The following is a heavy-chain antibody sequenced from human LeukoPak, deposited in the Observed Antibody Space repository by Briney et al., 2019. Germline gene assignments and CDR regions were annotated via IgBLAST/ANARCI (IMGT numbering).Heavy chain of an antibody. CDR3: AGATQWLAYDY. CDR1: GFSFNNFA. D-gene: IGHD6-19*01. J-gene: IGHJ4*02. V-gene: IGHV3-23*01. Sequence: GGSLRLSCAASGFSFNNFAMTWVRQAPGRGLEWVSTIRADVGTTNYADSVKGRFTISRDSSKNTLYLQMNRLRAEDTAVYYCAGATQWLAYDYWGQGSLFTVSS. CDR2: IRADVGTT.